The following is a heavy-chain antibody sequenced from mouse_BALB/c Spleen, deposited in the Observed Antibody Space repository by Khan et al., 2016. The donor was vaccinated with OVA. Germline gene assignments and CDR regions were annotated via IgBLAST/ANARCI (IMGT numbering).Heavy chain of an antibody. CDR3: ARLTLRLDY. V-gene: IGHV1S137*01. D-gene: IGHD1-1*01. Sequence: QVQLQQSGPELVRPGVSVKISCKGSGYTFTDYGMHWVRQSPAKSLEWIGVITTYSGDTNYNQKFKGQATMTVDKSSSTAYMELARLTSEDAAIYYCARLTLRLDYWGQGTSVTVSS. J-gene: IGHJ4*01. CDR1: GYTFTDYG. CDR2: ITTYSGDT.